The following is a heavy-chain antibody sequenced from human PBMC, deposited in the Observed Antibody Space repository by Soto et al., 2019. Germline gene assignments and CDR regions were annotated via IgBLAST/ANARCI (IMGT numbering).Heavy chain of an antibody. V-gene: IGHV4-30-4*01. CDR2: IYYSGST. J-gene: IGHJ5*02. D-gene: IGHD6-13*01. CDR1: GGSISRGGYF. CDR3: ARERQLINWFDP. Sequence: SETLSLNCSVSGGSISRGGYFWSWIRQPPGKGLEWIGYIYYSGSTYYNPSLKSRVTISVDTSKNQFSLKLSSVTAADTAVYYCARERQLINWFDPWGQGTLVTVSS.